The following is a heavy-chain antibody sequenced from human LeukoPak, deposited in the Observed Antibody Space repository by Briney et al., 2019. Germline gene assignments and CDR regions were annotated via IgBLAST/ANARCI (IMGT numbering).Heavy chain of an antibody. CDR1: GYTLTGYY. CDR2: INPNSGGT. V-gene: IGHV1-2*06. J-gene: IGHJ4*02. CDR3: ARSIWGSPSDY. D-gene: IGHD7-27*01. Sequence: VASVKVSCKASGYTLTGYYMHWVRQAPGQGLEWMGRINPNSGGTNYAQKFQGRVTMTRDTSISTAYMELSRLRSDDTAVYYRARSIWGSPSDYWGQGTLVTVSS.